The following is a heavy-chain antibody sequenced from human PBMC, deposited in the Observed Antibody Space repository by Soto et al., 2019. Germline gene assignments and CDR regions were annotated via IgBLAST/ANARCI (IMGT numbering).Heavy chain of an antibody. CDR2: IYYSGST. J-gene: IGHJ5*02. Sequence: SETLSLTCTVSGGSISSYYLSWIRQPPGKGLEWIGYIYYSGSTNYNPSLKSRVTISVDTSKNQFSLKLSSVTAADTAVYYCARVRRYSSSSLWFDPWGQGTLVTVYS. V-gene: IGHV4-59*01. CDR3: ARVRRYSSSSLWFDP. D-gene: IGHD6-6*01. CDR1: GGSISSYY.